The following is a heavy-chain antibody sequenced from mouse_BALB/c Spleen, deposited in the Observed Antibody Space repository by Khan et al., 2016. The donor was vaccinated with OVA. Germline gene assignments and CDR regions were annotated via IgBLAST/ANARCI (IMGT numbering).Heavy chain of an antibody. CDR2: ISYSGST. D-gene: IGHD1-1*01. CDR3: ARGNEYGYAMDY. CDR1: GYSITSNYA. V-gene: IGHV3-2*02. Sequence: EVQLQESGPGLVKPSQSLSLTCTVTGYSITSNYAWNWIRQFPGNKLEWMGYISYSGSTSYNPSLKSRISITRDTSKNQFFLQLSSVTTEDTDTYYCARGNEYGYAMDYWGQGTSVTVSA. J-gene: IGHJ4*01.